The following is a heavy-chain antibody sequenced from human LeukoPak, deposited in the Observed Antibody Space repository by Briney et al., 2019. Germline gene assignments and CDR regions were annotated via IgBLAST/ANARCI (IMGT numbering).Heavy chain of an antibody. Sequence: GGSLRLSCAASGFXFSSYDIHWVRQAPGKGLEWVEIIRSDGSTKDYVDSVKGRFTISRDNSKDTLYVQMNNLRPDDTAVYFCVLGHYGGLFDNWGQGTLVSV. CDR2: IRSDGSTK. J-gene: IGHJ4*02. CDR3: VLGHYGGLFDN. V-gene: IGHV3-30-3*01. CDR1: GFXFSSYD. D-gene: IGHD4-23*01.